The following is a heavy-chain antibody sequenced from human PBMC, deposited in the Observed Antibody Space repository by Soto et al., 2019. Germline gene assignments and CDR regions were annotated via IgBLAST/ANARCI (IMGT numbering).Heavy chain of an antibody. V-gene: IGHV1-69*13. CDR2: IIPIFGTA. CDR3: ARGDGLLKWFDP. Sequence: ASVKVSCKASGGTFSSYAISWVRQAPGQGLEWMGGIIPIFGTANYAQKFQGRVTITADESTSTAYMELSSLRSEDTAVYYCARGDGLLKWFDPWGQGTLVTVSS. CDR1: GGTFSSYA. D-gene: IGHD3-9*01. J-gene: IGHJ5*02.